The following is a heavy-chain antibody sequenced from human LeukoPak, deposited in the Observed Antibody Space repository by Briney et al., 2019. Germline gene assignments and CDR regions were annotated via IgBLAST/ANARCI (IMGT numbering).Heavy chain of an antibody. D-gene: IGHD2-15*01. V-gene: IGHV4-30-4*01. Sequence: SETQSLTCTVSGGSISSGDYYWSWVRQPPGKGLEWIGSIFYSGSTYYNPSLKSRVSISVDTSKNQFSLKLSSVTAADTAVYYCARDMLTCSGGSCYSSGFDYWGQGTLVTVSS. CDR2: IFYSGST. CDR1: GGSISSGDYY. J-gene: IGHJ4*02. CDR3: ARDMLTCSGGSCYSSGFDY.